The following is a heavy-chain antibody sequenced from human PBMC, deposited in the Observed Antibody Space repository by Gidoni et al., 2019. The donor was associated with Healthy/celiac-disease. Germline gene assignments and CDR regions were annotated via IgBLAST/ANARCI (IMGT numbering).Heavy chain of an antibody. Sequence: QVHLQESGPGLATTSQTLSLTCIVPRGSISSASYYWSWIRQPAGQGLEWIGRSYTSGSTNYNPSLKSRVTISVDTSKNQFSLKLSSVTAADTAVYYCARAPPIASSGYYYGFDYWGQGTLVTVSS. D-gene: IGHD3-22*01. CDR3: ARAPPIASSGYYYGFDY. J-gene: IGHJ4*02. CDR2: SYTSGST. V-gene: IGHV4-61*02. CDR1: RGSISSASYY.